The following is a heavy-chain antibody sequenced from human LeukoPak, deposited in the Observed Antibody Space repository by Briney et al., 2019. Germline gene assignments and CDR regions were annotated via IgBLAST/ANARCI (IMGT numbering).Heavy chain of an antibody. Sequence: GGSLRLSCAASGFTFSDYYMSWIRQAPGKGLEWVSYISSSGSTIYYADSVKGRFTISRDNAKNSLYLQMNSLRAEDMAVYYCAKTYYYDSGNYWGQGTLVTVSP. D-gene: IGHD3-10*01. CDR3: AKTYYYDSGNY. J-gene: IGHJ4*02. CDR1: GFTFSDYY. CDR2: ISSSGSTI. V-gene: IGHV3-11*04.